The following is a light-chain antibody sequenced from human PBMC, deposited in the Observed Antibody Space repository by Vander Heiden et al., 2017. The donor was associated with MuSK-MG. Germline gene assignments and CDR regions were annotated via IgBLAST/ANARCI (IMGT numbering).Light chain of an antibody. CDR1: SSDVGGYNF. V-gene: IGLV2-14*03. CDR2: DVS. CDR3: NSYTSSSTYV. Sequence: DFIQRAAVTRSRGPSITISCTGTSSDVGGYNFVSWYQQHPGKAPKLMIYDVSNRPSGVSNRFSGSKSGNTASRIISGLQAEDEADYYCNSYTSSSTYVFGTGTKVTVL. J-gene: IGLJ1*01.